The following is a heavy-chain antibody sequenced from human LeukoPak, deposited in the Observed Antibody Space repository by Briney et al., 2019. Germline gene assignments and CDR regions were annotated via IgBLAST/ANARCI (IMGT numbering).Heavy chain of an antibody. CDR2: INPNSGGT. CDR3: ARDLASSGWYPDY. V-gene: IGHV1-2*02. D-gene: IGHD6-19*01. J-gene: IGHJ4*02. Sequence: GPSVKVSCKASGYTFTGYYMHWVRQAPGQGLEWMGWINPNSGGTNYAQKFQGRVTMTRDTSISTAYMELSRLRSDDTAVYYCARDLASSGWYPDYWGQGTLVTVSS. CDR1: GYTFTGYY.